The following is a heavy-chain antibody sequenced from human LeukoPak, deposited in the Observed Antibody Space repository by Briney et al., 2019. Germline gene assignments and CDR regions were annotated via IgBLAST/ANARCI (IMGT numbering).Heavy chain of an antibody. CDR2: IGSSSSPI. CDR1: GFTFSAYS. V-gene: IGHV3-48*01. D-gene: IGHD4-11*01. J-gene: IGHJ4*02. Sequence: HTGGSLRLSCAASGFTFSAYSMNWVRQAPEKGLEWVSYIGSSSSPIYYADSVKGRFTISRDNSKNTLYLQMNSLRAEDTAVYYCATVTTNFDYWGQGTLVTVSS. CDR3: ATVTTNFDY.